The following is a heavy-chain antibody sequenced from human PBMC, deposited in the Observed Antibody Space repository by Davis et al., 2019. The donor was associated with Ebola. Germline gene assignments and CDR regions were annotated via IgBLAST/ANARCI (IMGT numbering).Heavy chain of an antibody. D-gene: IGHD2-2*01. CDR3: ARGGYCSSTSCSNWFDP. V-gene: IGHV3-7*01. CDR2: IKQDGSEK. CDR1: GFTFSSYW. Sequence: GESLKISCAASGFTFSSYWMSWVRQAPGKGLEWVANIKQDGSEKYYADSVKGRFTISRDNSKNTLYLQMNSLRAEDTAVYYCARGGYCSSTSCSNWFDPWGQGTLVTVSS. J-gene: IGHJ5*02.